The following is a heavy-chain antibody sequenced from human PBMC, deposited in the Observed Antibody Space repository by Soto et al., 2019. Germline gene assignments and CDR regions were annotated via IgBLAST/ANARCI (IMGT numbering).Heavy chain of an antibody. CDR1: GFTFSSYA. V-gene: IGHV3-23*01. Sequence: GGSLRLSCAASGFTFSSYAMSWVRQAPGKGLEWVSVISGSDGSTFHADSVKGRFTISRDNSKNTLYLKMNSLRAEATAVYYRSKEYRGYRMDVWGQGTKVTVS. J-gene: IGHJ6*02. D-gene: IGHD5-18*01. CDR2: ISGSDGST. CDR3: SKEYRGYRMDV.